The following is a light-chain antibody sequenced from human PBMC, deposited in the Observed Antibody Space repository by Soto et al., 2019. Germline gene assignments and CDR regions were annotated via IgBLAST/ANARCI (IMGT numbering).Light chain of an antibody. V-gene: IGKV1-5*01. CDR3: QQYDSFPWS. Sequence: DIHMTHSPSTLSASVGDRVTITCRASQSISGWLAWYQQKPGKAPKILIYDASNLERGLPSRFSGSGSGTEFTLTISSLQPDDFATYYCQQYDSFPWSFGQGTKV. J-gene: IGKJ1*01. CDR2: DAS. CDR1: QSISGW.